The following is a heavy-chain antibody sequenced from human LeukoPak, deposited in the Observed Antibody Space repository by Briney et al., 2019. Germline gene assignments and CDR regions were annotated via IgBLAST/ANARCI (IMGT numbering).Heavy chain of an antibody. J-gene: IGHJ6*03. CDR1: GYTFTSYD. Sequence: GASVKVSCKASGYTFTSYDINWVRQATGQGLEWMGWMNPNSGNTGYAQKFQGRVTMTRNTSISTAYMKLSSLRSEDTAVYYCARLRRASYYYYYYYMDVWGKGTTVTISS. CDR2: MNPNSGNT. CDR3: ARLRRASYYYYYYYMDV. V-gene: IGHV1-8*01. D-gene: IGHD5-12*01.